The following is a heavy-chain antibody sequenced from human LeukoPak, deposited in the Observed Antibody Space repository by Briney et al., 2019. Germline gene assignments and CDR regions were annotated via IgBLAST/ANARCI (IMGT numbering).Heavy chain of an antibody. V-gene: IGHV1-8*01. Sequence: GASVKVSCKASGYTFTSYGINWVRQATGQGLEWMGWMNPNSGNTGYAQKFQGRVTMTRNTSISTAYLEMSSLTSEDTAVYYCARGHGVWYYFDSSGSLFDYWGQGTLVTVSS. CDR3: ARGHGVWYYFDSSGSLFDY. J-gene: IGHJ4*02. D-gene: IGHD3-22*01. CDR2: MNPNSGNT. CDR1: GYTFTSYG.